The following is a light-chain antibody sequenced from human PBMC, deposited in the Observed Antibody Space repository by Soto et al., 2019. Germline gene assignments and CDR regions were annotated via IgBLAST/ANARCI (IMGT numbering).Light chain of an antibody. Sequence: EIVMTQSPATLSLSPGERATLSCRASQNVRSNLAWYQQKPGPAPRLLIYGASTRATGVPARFSGRGSGTEFTLTISSLQSEDFAVYYCQQYTNWPPNTFGQGTRLEIK. CDR1: QNVRSN. CDR3: QQYTNWPPNT. CDR2: GAS. V-gene: IGKV3-15*01. J-gene: IGKJ5*01.